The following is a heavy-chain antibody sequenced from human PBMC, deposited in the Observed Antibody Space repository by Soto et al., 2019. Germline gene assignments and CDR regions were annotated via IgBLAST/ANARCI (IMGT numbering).Heavy chain of an antibody. V-gene: IGHV4-31*03. CDR1: GGPFPNGGYY. Sequence: LTCTVSGGPFPNGGYYWNWIRQEPGKGLEWIGYTHYSGDTSYNPSLRSRVTISTDTSKTQFSLRLRSVTSADTAVYYCARGDSQVSSVFDYWGQGMLVTASS. J-gene: IGHJ4*02. CDR2: THYSGDT. D-gene: IGHD3-16*01. CDR3: ARGDSQVSSVFDY.